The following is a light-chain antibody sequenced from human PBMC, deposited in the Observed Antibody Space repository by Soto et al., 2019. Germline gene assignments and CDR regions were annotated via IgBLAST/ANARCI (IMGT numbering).Light chain of an antibody. CDR1: QSVTKY. CDR2: DVS. J-gene: IGKJ4*01. V-gene: IGKV3-11*01. CDR3: HQRSNWPLT. Sequence: TQSPATLSLSPGERATRSCRASQSVTKYLAWYQQKPGQALRLLIYDVSKRATGIPARFSGSGSETDFTLTISSLEPGDFAVYYCHQRSNWPLTFGGGTKLEIK.